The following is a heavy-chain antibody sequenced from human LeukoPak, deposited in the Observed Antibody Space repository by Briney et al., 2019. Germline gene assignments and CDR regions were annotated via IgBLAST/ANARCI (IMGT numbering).Heavy chain of an antibody. D-gene: IGHD3-9*01. V-gene: IGHV3-21*01. CDR3: TKKAAYDILTGYYGVMDY. CDR1: GFTFSSYS. J-gene: IGHJ4*02. Sequence: PGGSLRLSCAASGFTFSSYSMNWVRQAPGKGLEWVSSISSSSSYIYYADSVKGRFTISRDNAKNSLYLQMNSLRAEDTAVFFFTKKAAYDILTGYYGVMDYWGQGTLVTVSS. CDR2: ISSSSSYI.